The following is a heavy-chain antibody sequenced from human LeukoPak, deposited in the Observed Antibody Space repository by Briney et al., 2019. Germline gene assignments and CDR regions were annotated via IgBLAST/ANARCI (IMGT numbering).Heavy chain of an antibody. CDR3: ARIIAATYYYYYGMDV. V-gene: IGHV4-59*01. Sequence: SETLSLTCTVSGGSLSSYYWSWIRQPPGKGLEWIGYIYYSGSTNYNPSLKSRVTISVDTSKNQFSLKLSSVTAADTAVYYCARIIAATYYYYYGMDVWGQGTTVTVSS. D-gene: IGHD6-25*01. CDR1: GGSLSSYY. J-gene: IGHJ6*02. CDR2: IYYSGST.